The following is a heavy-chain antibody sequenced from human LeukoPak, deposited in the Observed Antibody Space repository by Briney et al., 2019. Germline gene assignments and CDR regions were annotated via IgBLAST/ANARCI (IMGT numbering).Heavy chain of an antibody. D-gene: IGHD1-26*01. V-gene: IGHV3-30*04. CDR1: GFTFSSYA. Sequence: GGSLRLSCAASGFTFSSYAMHWVRQAPGKGLEWVAVISYDGSNKYYADSVKGRFTISRDNSKNTLSLQMNSLRAEDTAIYYCAKLGIMGATRYFDYWGQGTLVTVSS. J-gene: IGHJ4*02. CDR3: AKLGIMGATRYFDY. CDR2: ISYDGSNK.